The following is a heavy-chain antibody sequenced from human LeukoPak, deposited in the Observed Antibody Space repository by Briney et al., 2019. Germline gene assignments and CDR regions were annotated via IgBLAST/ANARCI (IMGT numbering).Heavy chain of an antibody. CDR1: GGTFSSYA. Sequence: GSSVKVSCKASGGTFSSYAISWVRQAPGQGLEWMGGIIPIFGTANYAQKFQGRVTITADESTSTAYMELSSLRSEDTAVYYCARGGVDYYGSGSYLGIDYWGQGTLVTVSS. CDR3: ARGGVDYYGSGSYLGIDY. D-gene: IGHD3-10*01. V-gene: IGHV1-69*01. CDR2: IIPIFGTA. J-gene: IGHJ4*02.